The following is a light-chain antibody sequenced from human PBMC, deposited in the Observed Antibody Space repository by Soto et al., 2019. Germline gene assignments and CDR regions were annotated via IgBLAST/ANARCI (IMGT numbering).Light chain of an antibody. V-gene: IGLV2-11*01. CDR2: DVN. CDR3: CSSAAMSGCV. J-gene: IGLJ1*01. CDR1: SSDVGAYDH. Sequence: QSVLTQPRSVSGSPGQSVTISCTGTSSDVGAYDHVSWYQQHPGKAPKLMIYDVNQRPSGVPDRLSGSKSGNTASLTISGLQAEDEADYYCCSSAAMSGCVFGTGTKLTVL.